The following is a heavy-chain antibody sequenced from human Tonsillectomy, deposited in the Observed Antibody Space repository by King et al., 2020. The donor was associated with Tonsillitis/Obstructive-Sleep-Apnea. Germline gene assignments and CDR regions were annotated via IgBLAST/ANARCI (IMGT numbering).Heavy chain of an antibody. CDR3: ARSEAGEADGFDI. V-gene: IGHV3-53*01. Sequence: VQLVESGGGLIQPGGSLRLSCAASGFSVSLNYMSWVRQAPGKGLEWVASIYSGDRTYHADSVKGRFTISRDYSKNRLYLQMNSLRAEDTAVYYFARSEAGEADGFDIWGRGTMVTVSS. J-gene: IGHJ3*02. CDR1: GFSVSLNY. CDR2: IYSGDRT. D-gene: IGHD7-27*01.